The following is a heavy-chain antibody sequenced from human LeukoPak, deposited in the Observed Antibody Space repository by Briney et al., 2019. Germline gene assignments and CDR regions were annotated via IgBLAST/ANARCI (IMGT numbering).Heavy chain of an antibody. D-gene: IGHD3-10*01. V-gene: IGHV1-24*01. Sequence: ASVKVSCKVSGYTLTELSMHWVRQAPGKGLEWMGGFDPEDGETIYAQKFQGRVTMTEDTSTDTAYMELSSLRSEDTVVYYCATIYGLWFGEGDAFDIWGQGTMVTVSS. CDR1: GYTLTELS. CDR2: FDPEDGET. CDR3: ATIYGLWFGEGDAFDI. J-gene: IGHJ3*02.